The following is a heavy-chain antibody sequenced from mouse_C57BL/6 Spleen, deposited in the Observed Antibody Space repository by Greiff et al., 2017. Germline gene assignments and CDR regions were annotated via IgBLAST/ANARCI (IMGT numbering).Heavy chain of an antibody. J-gene: IGHJ2*01. Sequence: VQGVESGAELAKPGASVKLSCKASGYTFTSYWMHWVKQRPGQGLEWIGYINPSSGYTKYNQKFKDKATLTADKSSSPAYMQLSSLTYEDSAVYYCARGGSSYEDYFDYWGQGTTLTVSS. CDR1: GYTFTSYW. CDR2: INPSSGYT. V-gene: IGHV1-7*01. CDR3: ARGGSSYEDYFDY. D-gene: IGHD1-1*01.